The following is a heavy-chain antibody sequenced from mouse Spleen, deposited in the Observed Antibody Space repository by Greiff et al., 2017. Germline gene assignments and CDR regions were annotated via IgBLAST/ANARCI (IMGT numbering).Heavy chain of an antibody. CDR1: GYTFTSYW. D-gene: IGHD1-2*01. CDR3: ARYPTATKAMDY. Sequence: QVQLKQPGAELVRPGSSVKLSCKASGYTFTSYWMHWVKQRPIQGLEWIGNIDPSDSETHYNQKFKDKATLTVDKSSSTAYMQLSSLTSEDSAVYYCARYPTATKAMDYWGQGTSVTVSS. J-gene: IGHJ4*01. V-gene: IGHV1-52*01. CDR2: IDPSDSET.